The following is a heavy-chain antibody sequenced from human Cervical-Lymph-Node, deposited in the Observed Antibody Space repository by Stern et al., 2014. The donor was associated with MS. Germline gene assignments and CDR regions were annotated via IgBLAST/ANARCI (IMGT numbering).Heavy chain of an antibody. CDR3: ARDTSSPERSDW. Sequence: EVQLVESGGGVIQPGGSLRLSCTASGFTVSRDYMTWVRQAPGKGLEWVSLITNVGSTFYTDSVKGCFTISIDDSKNTVYLHMTSLRAEDTAMYYCARDTSSPERSDWWGQGTLVTFSS. J-gene: IGHJ4*02. V-gene: IGHV3-53*01. CDR1: GFTVSRDY. D-gene: IGHD1-1*01. CDR2: ITNVGST.